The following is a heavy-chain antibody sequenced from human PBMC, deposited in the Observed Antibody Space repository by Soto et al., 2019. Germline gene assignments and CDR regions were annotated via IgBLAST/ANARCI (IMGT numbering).Heavy chain of an antibody. J-gene: IGHJ4*02. CDR1: GFNVSSKY. Sequence: EVQLVEPGGGLIQPGGSLSLSCAASGFNVSSKYMHWVRQAPGKGLEWVSLTYTGGNSFYASSVKGRFIVSRDISKNTLYLQMNSLSAEDTAVYYCAREGFPYGLDYWGQGSLVTVSS. D-gene: IGHD3-10*01. CDR3: AREGFPYGLDY. CDR2: TYTGGNS. V-gene: IGHV3-53*01.